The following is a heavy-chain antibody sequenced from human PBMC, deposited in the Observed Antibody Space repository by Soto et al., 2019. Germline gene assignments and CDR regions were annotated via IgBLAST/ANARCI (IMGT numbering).Heavy chain of an antibody. CDR1: GYSFTSYW. CDR3: ARSARPGSNYYYYGMDV. D-gene: IGHD6-6*01. CDR2: IDPSDSYT. Sequence: GESLKISCKGSGYSFTSYWISWVRQMPGKGLEWMGRIDPSDSYTNYSPSFQGHVTISADKSISTAYLQWSSLKASDTAMYYCARSARPGSNYYYYGMDVWGQGTTVTVSS. V-gene: IGHV5-10-1*01. J-gene: IGHJ6*02.